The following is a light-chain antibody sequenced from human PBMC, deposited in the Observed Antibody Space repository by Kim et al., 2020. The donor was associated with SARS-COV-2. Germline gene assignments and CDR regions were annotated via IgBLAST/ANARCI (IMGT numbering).Light chain of an antibody. V-gene: IGKV1-39*01. CDR3: QQNYNTPLT. CDR2: AAS. Sequence: DIQMTQAPSSLSASAGDRVTITCRASQSISSYLNWYQQKPGKAPKLLIHAASSLQSGVPSRFSGSGSGTDFTLTISSLQPDYFATYYWQQNYNTPLTFGRGTKVDIK. CDR1: QSISSY. J-gene: IGKJ4*01.